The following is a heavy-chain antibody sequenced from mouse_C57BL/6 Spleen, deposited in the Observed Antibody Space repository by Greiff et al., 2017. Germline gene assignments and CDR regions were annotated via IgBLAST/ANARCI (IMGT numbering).Heavy chain of an antibody. Sequence: QVQLQQPGAELVKPGASVKLSCKASGYTFTSYWMHWVKQRPGQGLEWIGMIHPNSGSTNYNEKFKSKATLTVDKSSSTAYMQLSSLTSEDSAVYYCSFYYEYDGWYFDVWGTGTTVTVSS. V-gene: IGHV1-64*01. D-gene: IGHD2-4*01. J-gene: IGHJ1*03. CDR1: GYTFTSYW. CDR3: SFYYEYDGWYFDV. CDR2: IHPNSGST.